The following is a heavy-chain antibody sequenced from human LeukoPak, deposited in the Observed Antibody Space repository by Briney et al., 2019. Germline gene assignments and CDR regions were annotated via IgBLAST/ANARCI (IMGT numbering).Heavy chain of an antibody. CDR2: IKQDGSEK. Sequence: GGSLRLSCVASGFTFSSYWMTWVRQAPGKGLEWVANIKQDGSEKYYVDSVKGRFTISRDNAKNSLYLQMNSLRAEDTAVYYCARDGGLQLNYWGQGTLVTVSS. CDR1: GFTFSSYW. J-gene: IGHJ4*02. D-gene: IGHD5-24*01. V-gene: IGHV3-7*03. CDR3: ARDGGLQLNY.